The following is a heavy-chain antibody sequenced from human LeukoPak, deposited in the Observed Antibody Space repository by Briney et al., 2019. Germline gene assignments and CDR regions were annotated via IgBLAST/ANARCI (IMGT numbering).Heavy chain of an antibody. V-gene: IGHV4-4*07. Sequence: SETLSLTCTVSEDSISNYYWSWMRQPAGKGLEWIGRHDPSGTTNYSPSLRSRVTMSADTSKNQFSLRLKSVTAADTAVYYCARDLALANYGDHHYYFDNWGQGILVTVSS. CDR2: HDPSGTT. J-gene: IGHJ4*02. D-gene: IGHD4-17*01. CDR3: ARDLALANYGDHHYYFDN. CDR1: EDSISNYY.